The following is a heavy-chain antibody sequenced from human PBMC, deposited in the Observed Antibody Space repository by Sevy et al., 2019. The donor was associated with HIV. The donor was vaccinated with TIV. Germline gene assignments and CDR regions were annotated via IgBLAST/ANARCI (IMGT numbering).Heavy chain of an antibody. CDR3: AGLYYDILTGYFTDAFDI. Sequence: SETLSLTCTVSGGSISSSSYYWVWIRQPPGKGLEWIGSIYYSGSTYYNPSLKSRVTISVDTSKNQFSLKLSSVTAADTAVYYCAGLYYDILTGYFTDAFDIWGQGTMVTVSS. J-gene: IGHJ3*02. V-gene: IGHV4-39*01. CDR2: IYYSGST. D-gene: IGHD3-9*01. CDR1: GGSISSSSYY.